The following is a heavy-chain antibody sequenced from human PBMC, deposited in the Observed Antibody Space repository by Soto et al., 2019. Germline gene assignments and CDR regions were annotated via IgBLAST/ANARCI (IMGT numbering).Heavy chain of an antibody. D-gene: IGHD6-19*01. V-gene: IGHV4-34*01. CDR3: ARARIVVTGIGIFRDNYYYGMDV. J-gene: IGHJ6*02. Sequence: SETLSLTCAVDGGSFSGDYWSWIRQSPGKGLEWIGEINHSGSTNYNPSLKSRVTISVDTSKNQFFLKLSSVTAADTAVYYCARARIVVTGIGIFRDNYYYGMDVCGQGTTVTVSS. CDR1: GGSFSGDY. CDR2: INHSGST.